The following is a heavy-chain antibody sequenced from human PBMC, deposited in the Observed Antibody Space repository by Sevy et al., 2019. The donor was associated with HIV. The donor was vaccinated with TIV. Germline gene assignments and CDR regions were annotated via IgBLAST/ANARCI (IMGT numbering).Heavy chain of an antibody. CDR3: AREYCTNGVCSDYFDY. CDR2: ISYDGSNK. J-gene: IGHJ4*02. D-gene: IGHD2-8*01. V-gene: IGHV3-30*04. Sequence: GGSLSLSCAASGFTFSSYAMHWVRQAPGKGLEWVGVISYDGSNKYYADSVKGRFTISRDNSKNTLYLQMNSLRAEDTAVYYCAREYCTNGVCSDYFDYWGQGTLVTVSS. CDR1: GFTFSSYA.